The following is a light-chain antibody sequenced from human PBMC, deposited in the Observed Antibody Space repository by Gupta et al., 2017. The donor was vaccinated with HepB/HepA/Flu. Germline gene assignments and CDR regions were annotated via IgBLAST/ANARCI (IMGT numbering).Light chain of an antibody. V-gene: IGLV2-14*01. CDR2: YVN. CDR3: SSCTTTTTLVL. Sequence: QSALTQPASVSGSPGKSITISCSGSGSDLGDNNCVSCYQQYPGKAPKLLISYVNYRPSGVSHRFSGSRSGVTASLTISGLRAEDEADYYCSSCTTTTTLVLFGGGTKVTVL. CDR1: GSDLGDNNC. J-gene: IGLJ2*01.